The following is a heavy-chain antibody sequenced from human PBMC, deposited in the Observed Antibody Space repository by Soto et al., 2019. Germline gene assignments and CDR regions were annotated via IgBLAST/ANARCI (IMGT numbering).Heavy chain of an antibody. CDR2: INQDENEK. CDR1: GFIFCGYW. J-gene: IGHJ4*02. D-gene: IGHD2-2*02. V-gene: IGHV3-7*01. Sequence: LRLSCSASGFIFCGYWMSWVRQAPGKGLEWVANINQDENEKNYADSVKGRFTISRDNAKNSLYLQMNSLRVDDTAVYFCSYTLYWHEYWGQGTQVTVSS. CDR3: SYTLYWHEY.